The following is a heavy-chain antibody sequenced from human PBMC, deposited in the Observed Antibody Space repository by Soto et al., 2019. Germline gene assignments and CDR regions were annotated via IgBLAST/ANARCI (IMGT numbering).Heavy chain of an antibody. CDR2: IYYSGST. J-gene: IGHJ3*02. CDR1: GGSISSGGYY. D-gene: IGHD4-17*01. CDR3: ANYDYGDYVAFDI. Sequence: SETLSLTCTVSGGSISSGGYYWSWIRQHPGKGLEWIGYIYYSGSTYYNPSLKSRVTISVDTSKNQFSLKLSSVTAADTAVYYCANYDYGDYVAFDIWGQGTMVTVSS. V-gene: IGHV4-31*03.